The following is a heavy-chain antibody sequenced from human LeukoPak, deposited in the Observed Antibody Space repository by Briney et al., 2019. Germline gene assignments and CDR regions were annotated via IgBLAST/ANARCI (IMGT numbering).Heavy chain of an antibody. J-gene: IGHJ6*03. CDR2: IYTSGST. D-gene: IGHD5-18*01. Sequence: SETLSLTCTVSGGSISSYYWSWIRQPAGKGLEWIGRIYTSGSTNYNPSLKSRVTMSVDTSKNQFSLKLSSVTAADTAVYYCARVDTAMANLYYYYMDVWGKGTTVTVSS. CDR1: GGSISSYY. V-gene: IGHV4-4*07. CDR3: ARVDTAMANLYYYYMDV.